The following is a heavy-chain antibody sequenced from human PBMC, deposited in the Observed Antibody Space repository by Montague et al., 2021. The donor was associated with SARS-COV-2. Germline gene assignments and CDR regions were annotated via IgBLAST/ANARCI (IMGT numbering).Heavy chain of an antibody. D-gene: IGHD2-8*01. CDR2: IPEFGSN. Sequence: SETLSLTCTVSGGSINNYYWGWIRQPPGKALEYIAYIPEFGSNHRNPDPKSSATISVDPSRNQYSLDVNSVTAADTATYDCARRQGGRRLMDYWGQGTLVTVPS. J-gene: IGHJ4*02. CDR3: ARRQGGRRLMDY. V-gene: IGHV4-59*01. CDR1: GGSINNYY.